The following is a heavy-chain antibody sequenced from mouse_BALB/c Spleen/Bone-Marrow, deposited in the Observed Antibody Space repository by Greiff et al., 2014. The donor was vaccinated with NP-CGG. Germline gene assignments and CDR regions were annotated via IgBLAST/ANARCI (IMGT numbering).Heavy chain of an antibody. CDR3: SRLSYDYDGAWFAY. V-gene: IGHV5-6*01. CDR1: GFTFSSYD. D-gene: IGHD2-4*01. Sequence: EVKLVESGGDLVRPGGSLKLSCAASGFTFSSYDMSWVRQTPDKRLEWVATIGSGGSYTYYPDSVKGRFTISRDNAKNTQYLQMSSLKSEDTAMYYCSRLSYDYDGAWFAYWGQGTLVTVSA. J-gene: IGHJ3*01. CDR2: IGSGGSYT.